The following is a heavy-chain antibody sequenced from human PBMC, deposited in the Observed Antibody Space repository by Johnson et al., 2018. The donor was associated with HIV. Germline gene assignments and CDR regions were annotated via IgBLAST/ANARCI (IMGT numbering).Heavy chain of an antibody. Sequence: VQLVESGGGLVQPGGSLRLSCAASGFTFSSYDMHWVHQATGKGLEWVSAIGTAGDTYYPGSVKGRFTISRENAKNSLYLQMNSLRAGDTAVYYCARGEGYGSSTSCDDAFDIWGQGTMVTVSS. V-gene: IGHV3-13*01. CDR2: IGTAGDT. CDR1: GFTFSSYD. D-gene: IGHD2-2*01. J-gene: IGHJ3*02. CDR3: ARGEGYGSSTSCDDAFDI.